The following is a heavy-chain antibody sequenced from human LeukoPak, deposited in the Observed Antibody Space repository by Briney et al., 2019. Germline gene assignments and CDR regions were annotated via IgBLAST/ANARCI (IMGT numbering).Heavy chain of an antibody. CDR3: ATLDYYGSGSQPDSDY. CDR1: GGPISVDY. D-gene: IGHD3-10*01. Sequence: SETLSLTCIVSGGPISVDYWSWIRQPPGKGLEWIGYIYYSGSTNYNPSLKSRVTISVDTSKNQFSLKLSSVTAADTAVYYCATLDYYGSGSQPDSDYWGQGTLVTVSS. CDR2: IYYSGST. V-gene: IGHV4-59*01. J-gene: IGHJ4*02.